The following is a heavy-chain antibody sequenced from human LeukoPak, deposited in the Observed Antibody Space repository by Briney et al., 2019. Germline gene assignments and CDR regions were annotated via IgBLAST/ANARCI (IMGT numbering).Heavy chain of an antibody. CDR3: ARVYSDGYNSYFDY. D-gene: IGHD5-24*01. V-gene: IGHV3-11*05. J-gene: IGHJ4*02. Sequence: GGSLRLSCAASGFTFSDYYMSWIRQAPGKGLEWVSYISSSSSSYTNYADSMKGRFTISRDNAKNSLYLQMNSLRAEDTAVYYCARVYSDGYNSYFDYWGQGTLVTVSS. CDR1: GFTFSDYY. CDR2: ISSSSSSYT.